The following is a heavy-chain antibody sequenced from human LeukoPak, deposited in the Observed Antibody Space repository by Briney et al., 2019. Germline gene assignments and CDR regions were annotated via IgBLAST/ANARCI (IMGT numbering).Heavy chain of an antibody. V-gene: IGHV4-59*12. J-gene: IGHJ4*02. CDR1: GGSISSYY. CDR3: ARDLAGHFGGFYFDY. D-gene: IGHD2-21*01. CDR2: IYYSGST. Sequence: SETLSLTCTVSGGSISSYYWSWIRQPPGKGLEWIGYIYYSGSTNYNPSLMSRVTISVDTSKNQFSLKLSSVTAADTAVYYCARDLAGHFGGFYFDYWGQGTLVTVSS.